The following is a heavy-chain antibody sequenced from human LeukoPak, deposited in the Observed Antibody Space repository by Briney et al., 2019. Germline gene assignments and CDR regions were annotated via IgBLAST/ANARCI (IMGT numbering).Heavy chain of an antibody. V-gene: IGHV4-30-4*08. CDR3: ARGADYYYMDV. J-gene: IGHJ6*03. CDR1: CGSISSGDYY. CDR2: IYYSGST. Sequence: PSETLSLTCTVSCGSISSGDYYWSWIRQPPGKGLEWIGYIYYSGSTYYNPSLKSRVTISVDTSKNQFSLKLSSVTAADTAVYYCARGADYYYMDVWGKGTTVTVSS.